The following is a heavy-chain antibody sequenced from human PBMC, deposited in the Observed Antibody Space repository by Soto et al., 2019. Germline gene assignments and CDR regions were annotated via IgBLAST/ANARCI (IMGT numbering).Heavy chain of an antibody. J-gene: IGHJ4*02. D-gene: IGHD2-8*01. CDR1: GLTFRNHA. CDR2: IAPIGYST. V-gene: IGHV3-23*01. Sequence: EVQLLESGGGLVQPGGSLRRSCAVSGLTFRNHAMSWVRQAPGKGLEWVSTIAPIGYSTHYAGSVEGRFTISRDDSKSTLDLQMNSLRADDTAVYYCVSWVSPHFDYWGQATLVSVSS. CDR3: VSWVSPHFDY.